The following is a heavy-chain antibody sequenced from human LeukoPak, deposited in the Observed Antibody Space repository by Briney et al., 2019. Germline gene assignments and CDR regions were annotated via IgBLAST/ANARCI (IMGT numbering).Heavy chain of an antibody. CDR3: ARERWRLVLFDY. CDR1: GFTFSSYA. Sequence: GGSLRLPCAASGFTFSSYAMHWVRQAPGKGLEWVAVISYDGSNKYYADSVKGRFTISRDNSKNTLYLQMNSLRAEDTAVYYCARERWRLVLFDYWGQGTLVTVSS. D-gene: IGHD6-19*01. CDR2: ISYDGSNK. J-gene: IGHJ4*02. V-gene: IGHV3-30*04.